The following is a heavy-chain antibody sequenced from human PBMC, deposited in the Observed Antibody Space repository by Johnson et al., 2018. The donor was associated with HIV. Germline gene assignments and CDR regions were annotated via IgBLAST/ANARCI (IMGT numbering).Heavy chain of an antibody. Sequence: QVQLVESGGGLVKPGGSLRLSCAASGFSFGDYYMSWIRQSPGKGLEWFAYISSSGETRYYADSVKGRFTLSRDNAKNSLFLQLNSLRAEDTAVYYCCYGSGTYDGPAFDIWGQGTVVIVSS. CDR3: CYGSGTYDGPAFDI. V-gene: IGHV3-11*04. J-gene: IGHJ3*02. D-gene: IGHD3-10*01. CDR2: ISSSGETR. CDR1: GFSFGDYY.